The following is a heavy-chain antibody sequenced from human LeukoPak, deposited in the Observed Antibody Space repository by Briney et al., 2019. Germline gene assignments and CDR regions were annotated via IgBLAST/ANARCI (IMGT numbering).Heavy chain of an antibody. CDR1: GFTVSNAW. V-gene: IGHV3-15*01. CDR3: TTSVLRYFDWLHNWFDP. Sequence: GRSLRLSCAASGFTVSNAWISWVRQAPGKCGEGVGRIKSKTDGGTTDYAAPMKGRFTISRDDSKNTLYLQMNSLKTEDTAVYYCTTSVLRYFDWLHNWFDPWGQGTLVTVSS. D-gene: IGHD3-9*01. CDR2: IKSKTDGGTT. J-gene: IGHJ5*02.